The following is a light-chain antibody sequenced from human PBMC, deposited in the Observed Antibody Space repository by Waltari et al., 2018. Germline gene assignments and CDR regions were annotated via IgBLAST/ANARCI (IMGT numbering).Light chain of an antibody. J-gene: IGKJ2*01. CDR2: GAA. CDR1: QSVSSY. V-gene: IGKV3-11*01. CDR3: QQRSNWYT. Sequence: EIVLTQSPATLSLSPGERATLSCRASQSVSSYLAWYQQKPGQAPRLRIYGAANRAIGIPARFRGSGSGTDFTLTISSLEPEDFAVYYCQQRSNWYTFGQGTKLEI.